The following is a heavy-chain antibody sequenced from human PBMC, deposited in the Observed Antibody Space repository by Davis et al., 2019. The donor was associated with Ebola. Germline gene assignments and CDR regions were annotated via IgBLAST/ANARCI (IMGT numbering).Heavy chain of an antibody. CDR3: ARGGSYYDYYYALDV. D-gene: IGHD1-26*01. CDR1: GGSISSGDYY. J-gene: IGHJ6*02. V-gene: IGHV4-30-4*01. CDR2: VDYSGST. Sequence: LRLSCSVSGGSISSGDYYWTWIRQPPGKGLEWVGYVDYSGSTYYNPSLTSRITISIATSKKQFFLKLSSVTAADTAVYYCARGGSYYDYYYALDVWGQGTAVTVSS.